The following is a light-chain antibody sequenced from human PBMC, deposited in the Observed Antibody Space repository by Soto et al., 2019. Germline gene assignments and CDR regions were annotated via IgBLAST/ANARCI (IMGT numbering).Light chain of an antibody. Sequence: EIVLTQSPGTLSLSPGERATLSCRASQSVSSSYFAWYQQKPGQAPRLLIYGASSRATGIPDRFSGSGSGTDFTLTISRLEPEDLAVYYCQQYGSSPPVTFGGGTKVEIK. CDR3: QQYGSSPPVT. CDR1: QSVSSSY. J-gene: IGKJ4*01. V-gene: IGKV3-20*01. CDR2: GAS.